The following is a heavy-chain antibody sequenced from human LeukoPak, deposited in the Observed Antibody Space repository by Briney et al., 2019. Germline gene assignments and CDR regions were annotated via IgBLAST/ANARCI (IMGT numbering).Heavy chain of an antibody. CDR3: VRQVDITMALPDY. J-gene: IGHJ4*02. V-gene: IGHV1-18*01. CDR1: GYTFSSYG. Sequence: ASVKVSCKASGYTFSSYGITWVRQAPGQGLEWMGWISGYNANTNYAQKLQGRVTMTTDTSTTTASIELRSLRSDDTAVYYCVRQVDITMALPDYWGQGTLVTVSS. D-gene: IGHD5-18*01. CDR2: ISGYNANT.